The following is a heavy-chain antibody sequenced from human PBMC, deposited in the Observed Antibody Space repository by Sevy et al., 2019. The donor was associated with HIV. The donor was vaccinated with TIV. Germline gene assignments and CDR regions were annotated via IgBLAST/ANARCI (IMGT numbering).Heavy chain of an antibody. CDR3: ANDAGYSTDWYPGY. CDR2: VSYDGNYK. CDR1: GFTFSTYA. Sequence: GGSLRLSCAASGFTFSTYAMHWVRPAPVQGLEWLAVVSYDGNYKYYTDSVKGRFTISRDSSKNTLYLQMNSLRAEDTAVYYCANDAGYSTDWYPGYWGQGTLVTVSS. J-gene: IGHJ4*02. D-gene: IGHD6-19*01. V-gene: IGHV3-30*18.